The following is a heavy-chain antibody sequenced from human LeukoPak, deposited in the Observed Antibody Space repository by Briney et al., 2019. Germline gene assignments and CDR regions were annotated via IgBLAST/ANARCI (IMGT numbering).Heavy chain of an antibody. J-gene: IGHJ4*02. CDR1: GFTVSSNY. V-gene: IGHV3-11*04. Sequence: GGSLRLSCAASGFTVSSNYMSWVRQAPGKGLEWVSYISSSGSTIYYADSVKGRFTISRDNAKNSLYLQMNSLRAEDTAVYYCARAPSSGWSKWGQGTLVTVSS. CDR2: ISSSGSTI. D-gene: IGHD6-19*01. CDR3: ARAPSSGWSK.